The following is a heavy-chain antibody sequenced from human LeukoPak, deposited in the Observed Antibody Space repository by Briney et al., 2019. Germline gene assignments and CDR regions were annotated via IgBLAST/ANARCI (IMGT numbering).Heavy chain of an antibody. CDR1: GGSFSGYY. CDR2: INHSGST. CDR3: ARGKYCSSTSCLLYYFDY. D-gene: IGHD2-2*01. Sequence: SSETLSLTCAVYGGSFSGYYWSWIRQPPGKGLEWIGEINHSGSTNYNPSLKSRVTISVYTSKNQFSLKLSSVTAADTAVYYCARGKYCSSTSCLLYYFDYWGQGTLVTVSS. J-gene: IGHJ4*02. V-gene: IGHV4-34*01.